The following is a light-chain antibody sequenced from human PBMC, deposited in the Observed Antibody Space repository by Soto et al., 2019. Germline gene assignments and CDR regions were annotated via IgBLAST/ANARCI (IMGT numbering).Light chain of an antibody. CDR2: GVY. J-gene: IGKJ1*01. Sequence: EMLLAQSPGTLSLSLGARPTLSRRSSQSLRTNSLAWYQQKPGQAPRLLISGVYSGAAGITDRFSGSGSGTDFTLTISRLEPEDFAVYYCQQYDTSPRTFGQGTKVDIK. CDR3: QQYDTSPRT. CDR1: QSLRTNS. V-gene: IGKV3-20*01.